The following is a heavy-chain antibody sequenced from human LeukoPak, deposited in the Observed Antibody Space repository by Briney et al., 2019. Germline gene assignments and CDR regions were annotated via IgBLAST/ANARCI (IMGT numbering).Heavy chain of an antibody. J-gene: IGHJ4*02. CDR1: GFTFNNAG. D-gene: IGHD5-12*01. Sequence: AGSLTLSCAASGFTFNNAGMSWVRQAQGQGLDLVSAGSGSDGGTRYADSVKGGFSSSSDNSKNTLYLQMNSLRAEDTAVYYCAKDPYRASSGLVDYWGQGTLVTVSS. CDR3: AKDPYRASSGLVDY. CDR2: GSGSDGGT. V-gene: IGHV3-23*01.